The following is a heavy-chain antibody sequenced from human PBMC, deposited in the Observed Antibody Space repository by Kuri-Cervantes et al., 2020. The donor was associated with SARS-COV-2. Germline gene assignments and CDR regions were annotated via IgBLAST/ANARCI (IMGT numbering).Heavy chain of an antibody. V-gene: IGHV3-23*01. D-gene: IGHD3-3*01. Sequence: GESLKISCAASGFTFSSYAMSWVRQAPGKGLEWVSAISGSGGSTYYADSVKGRFTISRDNSKNTLYLQMNGLRAEDTAVYYCAKAAVRFLEWLQYYYYYGMDVWGQGTTVTVSS. CDR2: ISGSGGST. CDR1: GFTFSSYA. J-gene: IGHJ6*02. CDR3: AKAAVRFLEWLQYYYYYGMDV.